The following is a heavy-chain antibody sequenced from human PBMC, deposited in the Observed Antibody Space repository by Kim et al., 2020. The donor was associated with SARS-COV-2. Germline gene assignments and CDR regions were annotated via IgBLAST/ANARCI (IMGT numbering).Heavy chain of an antibody. Sequence: GGSLRLSCAASGFTFSSYAMSWVRQAPGKGLEWVSAISGSGGSTYYADSVKGRFTISRDNSKNTLYLQMNSLRAEDTAVYYCAKFPEVVPAAGFGYYYYMDVWGKGTTVTVSS. V-gene: IGHV3-23*01. D-gene: IGHD2-2*01. CDR1: GFTFSSYA. CDR2: ISGSGGST. CDR3: AKFPEVVPAAGFGYYYYMDV. J-gene: IGHJ6*03.